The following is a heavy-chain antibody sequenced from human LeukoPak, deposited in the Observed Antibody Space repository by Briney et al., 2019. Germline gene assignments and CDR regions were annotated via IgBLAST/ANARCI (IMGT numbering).Heavy chain of an antibody. Sequence: PGGSLRLSCAASGFTFSSYAMSWVRQAPGKGLEWVSAISGSGGSTYYADSVKGRFTISRDNSNDTLYLQMNSLRAEDTAVYYCAKRFYCSSTSCSRRSFDYWGQGTLVTVSS. J-gene: IGHJ4*02. CDR2: ISGSGGST. CDR1: GFTFSSYA. V-gene: IGHV3-23*01. CDR3: AKRFYCSSTSCSRRSFDY. D-gene: IGHD2-2*01.